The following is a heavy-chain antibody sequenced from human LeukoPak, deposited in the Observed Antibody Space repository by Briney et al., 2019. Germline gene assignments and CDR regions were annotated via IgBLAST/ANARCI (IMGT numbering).Heavy chain of an antibody. J-gene: IGHJ4*02. CDR2: IYPGDSDT. CDR3: ARKGYYYDSSGYQPVDY. V-gene: IGHV5-51*01. Sequence: PGESLKISCKGSGYSFTSYWIGWVRQMPGKGLEWMGIIYPGDSDTRYSPSFQGQVTISADKSISTAYLQWSSLKASDTAMYYCARKGYYYDSSGYQPVDYWGQGTLVTVSS. D-gene: IGHD3-22*01. CDR1: GYSFTSYW.